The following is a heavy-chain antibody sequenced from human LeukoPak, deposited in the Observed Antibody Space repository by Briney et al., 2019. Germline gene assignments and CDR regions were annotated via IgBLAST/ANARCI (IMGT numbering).Heavy chain of an antibody. D-gene: IGHD1-1*01. Sequence: PGGSLRLSCAASGFTFSSYSMNWDRQAPGKGLEWVSSISSSSSYIYYADSVKGRFTISRDNSKNTLYLQMYSLRAEDTAVYYCAKVEGASKASVYWGQGALVTVSS. CDR3: AKVEGASKASVY. CDR2: ISSSSSYI. CDR1: GFTFSSYS. V-gene: IGHV3-21*04. J-gene: IGHJ4*02.